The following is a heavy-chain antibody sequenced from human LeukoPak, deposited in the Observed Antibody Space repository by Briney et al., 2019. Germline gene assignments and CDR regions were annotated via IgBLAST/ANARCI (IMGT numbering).Heavy chain of an antibody. D-gene: IGHD6-13*01. CDR3: ARVYVSSSSWSFDY. Sequence: SETLSLTCTVSGGSISSYYWSWIRQPPGKGLEWTGYIYYSGSTNYNPSLKSRVTISVDTSKNQFSLKLSSVTAADTAVYYCARVYVSSSSWSFDYWGQGTLVTVSS. CDR2: IYYSGST. V-gene: IGHV4-59*01. CDR1: GGSISSYY. J-gene: IGHJ4*02.